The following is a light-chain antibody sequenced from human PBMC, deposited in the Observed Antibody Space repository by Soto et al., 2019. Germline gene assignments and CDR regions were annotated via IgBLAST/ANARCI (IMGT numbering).Light chain of an antibody. CDR3: QQRSNWPPIT. CDR1: QSVSGH. Sequence: EIVLTQSPATLSVSPGERATLSCRASQSVSGHLDWYQQKPGQAPRLLIYDASTRATGIPARFSGSGSGTDFTLTINSLEPEDFAVYYCQQRSNWPPITFGQGTRLEI. CDR2: DAS. V-gene: IGKV3-11*01. J-gene: IGKJ5*01.